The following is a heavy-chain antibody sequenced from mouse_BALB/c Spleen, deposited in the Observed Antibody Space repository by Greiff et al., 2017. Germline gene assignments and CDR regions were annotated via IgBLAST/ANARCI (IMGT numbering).Heavy chain of an antibody. D-gene: IGHD1-1*01. J-gene: IGHJ2*01. V-gene: IGHV5-6*02. Sequence: DVMLVESGGDLVKPGGSLKLSCAASGFTFSSYGMSWVRQTPDKRLEWVATISSGGSYTYYPDSVKGRFTISRDNAKNTLYLQMSSLKSEDTAMYYCARLDYGSSYEDFDYWGQGTTLTVSS. CDR1: GFTFSSYG. CDR2: ISSGGSYT. CDR3: ARLDYGSSYEDFDY.